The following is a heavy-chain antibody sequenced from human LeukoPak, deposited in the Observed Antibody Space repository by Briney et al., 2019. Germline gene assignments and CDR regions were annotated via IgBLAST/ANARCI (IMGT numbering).Heavy chain of an antibody. D-gene: IGHD3-22*01. CDR1: GFTFTSSA. J-gene: IGHJ5*02. V-gene: IGHV1-58*02. CDR2: IVVGSGNT. CDR3: ARDKHYYDSSGYYTPFSYNWFDP. Sequence: SVKVSCKASGFTFTSSAMQWVRQARGQRLEWIGWIVVGSGNTNYAQKFQGRVTITADKSTSTAYMELSSLRSEDTAVYYCARDKHYYDSSGYYTPFSYNWFDPWGQGTLVTVSS.